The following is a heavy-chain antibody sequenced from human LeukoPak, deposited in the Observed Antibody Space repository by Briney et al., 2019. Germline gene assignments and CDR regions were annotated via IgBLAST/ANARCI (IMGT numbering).Heavy chain of an antibody. CDR1: GYIFTSYP. Sequence: GASVRVSCKASGYIFTSYPIHWVRQAPGPRLEWMGWINTGNGNTKYSQRFEGRVTVTTDTSAAAAYMELSSQRSEDTAVYYCARDRAMADYWGQGTLVTVSS. CDR2: INTGNGNT. J-gene: IGHJ4*02. D-gene: IGHD5-18*01. CDR3: ARDRAMADY. V-gene: IGHV1-3*04.